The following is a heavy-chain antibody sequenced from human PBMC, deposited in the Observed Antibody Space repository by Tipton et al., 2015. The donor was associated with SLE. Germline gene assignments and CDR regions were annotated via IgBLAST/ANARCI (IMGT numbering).Heavy chain of an antibody. J-gene: IGHJ3*02. V-gene: IGHV4-39*07. Sequence: TLSLTCTVSDGSISSTNYYWGWIRQPPGKGLEWIGSIFYTGSTYYNPSLKSRVSFSIDTSKHQFSLKLNSVTAADTAVYYCAGVSRDAFEIWGQGTMVTVSS. CDR3: AGVSRDAFEI. D-gene: IGHD5/OR15-5a*01. CDR1: DGSISSTNYY. CDR2: IFYTGST.